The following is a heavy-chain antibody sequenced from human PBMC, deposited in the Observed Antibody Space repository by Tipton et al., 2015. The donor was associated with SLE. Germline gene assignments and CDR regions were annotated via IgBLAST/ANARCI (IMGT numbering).Heavy chain of an antibody. Sequence: TLSLTCTVSGGSIRSYYWSWIRQPAGKGLEWIGYISYSGSTKYNPSLKSRVTISVDTSKNQLSLKLTSVTAADTAVYYCARGLTYYYGSGSSDWGQGTLVTVSS. D-gene: IGHD3-10*01. V-gene: IGHV4-59*01. CDR1: GGSIRSYY. J-gene: IGHJ4*02. CDR3: ARGLTYYYGSGSSD. CDR2: ISYSGST.